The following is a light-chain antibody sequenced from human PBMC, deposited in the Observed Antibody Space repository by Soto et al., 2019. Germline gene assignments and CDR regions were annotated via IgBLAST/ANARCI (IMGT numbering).Light chain of an antibody. CDR2: DAS. CDR1: QTFSSH. J-gene: IGKJ1*01. CDR3: QQYNNWPPWT. V-gene: IGKV3-15*01. Sequence: EIVLTQSPATLSLSPGERATLSCRASQTFSSHLAWYQQKPGQAPRLLIYDASTRATGIPARFSGSGSGTEFTLTISGLQSEDFAVYYCQQYNNWPPWTFGQGTKVEIK.